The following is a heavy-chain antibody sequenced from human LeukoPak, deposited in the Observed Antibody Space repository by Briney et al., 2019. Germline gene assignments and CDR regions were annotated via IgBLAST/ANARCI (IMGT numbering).Heavy chain of an antibody. CDR2: ISGSGGST. CDR3: AKDLRTGIAVADPSDY. V-gene: IGHV3-23*01. D-gene: IGHD6-19*01. CDR1: GLTFSSYA. Sequence: GGSLRLSCAASGLTFSSYAMSWVRQAPGKGLEWVSAISGSGGSTYYADSVKGRFTISRDNSKNTLYLQMNSLRAEDTAVYYCAKDLRTGIAVADPSDYWGQGTLVTVSS. J-gene: IGHJ4*02.